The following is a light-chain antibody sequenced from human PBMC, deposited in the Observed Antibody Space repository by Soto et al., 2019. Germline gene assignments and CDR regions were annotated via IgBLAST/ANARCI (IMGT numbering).Light chain of an antibody. J-gene: IGKJ1*01. CDR2: GAS. CDR3: QHYNNWPPWT. V-gene: IGKV3-15*01. Sequence: EIVMTQSPATLSVSPGERATLSCRASQSVSSNLAWYQQKPGQAPRLLIYGASTRATGIPARFSGSGSGSEFTLTISSLQSEDFAIHYCQHYNNWPPWTSDQGTKVEIK. CDR1: QSVSSN.